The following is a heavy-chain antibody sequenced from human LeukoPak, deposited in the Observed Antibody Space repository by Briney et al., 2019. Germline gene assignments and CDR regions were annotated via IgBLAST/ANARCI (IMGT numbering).Heavy chain of an antibody. V-gene: IGHV3-11*01. CDR1: GFTFSDYY. CDR2: ISSSGSVI. D-gene: IGHD6-6*01. CDR3: ARPLAARGGLYY. J-gene: IGHJ4*02. Sequence: PGGSLRLSCVASGFTFSDYYMTWIRQAPGKGLEWVSYISSSGSVIDYAASVRGRFSISRDNAKNSLYLQMDSLRVEDTAVYYCARPLAARGGLYYWGQGALVTVSS.